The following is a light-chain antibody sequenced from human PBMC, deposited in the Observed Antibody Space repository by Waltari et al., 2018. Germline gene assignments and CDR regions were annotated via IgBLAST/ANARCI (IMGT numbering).Light chain of an antibody. CDR3: HSRDASGVAGS. J-gene: IGLJ2*01. Sequence: SSELTQDPAVSVAMGQTVRITCQGDSLRSYYASWYQQRPGQAPILVIYDKNNRPSGFPDLFSGSSSHNTGSLTITGAQAEDEASYYCHSRDASGVAGSFGGGTKLTVL. CDR2: DKN. CDR1: SLRSYY. V-gene: IGLV3-19*01.